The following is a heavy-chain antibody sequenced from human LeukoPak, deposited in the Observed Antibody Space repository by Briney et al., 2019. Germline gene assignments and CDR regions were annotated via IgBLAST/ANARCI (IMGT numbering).Heavy chain of an antibody. J-gene: IGHJ4*02. V-gene: IGHV3-30*02. D-gene: IGHD6-13*01. CDR3: ARTYSSSWGIIDY. Sequence: GGSLRLSCAASGFTFSSYSMNWVRQAPGKGLEWVAFIRYDGGVKYYADSVQGRFTISRDNSKNTLYLQMNSLRAEGTAVYYCARTYSSSWGIIDYWGQGTLVTVSS. CDR2: IRYDGGVK. CDR1: GFTFSSYS.